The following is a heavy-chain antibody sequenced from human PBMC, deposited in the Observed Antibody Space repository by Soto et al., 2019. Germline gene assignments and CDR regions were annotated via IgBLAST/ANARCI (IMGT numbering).Heavy chain of an antibody. Sequence: QVQLVESGGGVVQPGRSLRLSCEASGFTFSSYAMHWVRQAPGQGLEWVAVISYDGSNKYYADSVKGRFTISRDNSMNTVYLQMYCLRAEDTAVYYCARDRDAFDIWGQGTMVTVSS. CDR3: ARDRDAFDI. V-gene: IGHV3-30-3*01. CDR2: ISYDGSNK. J-gene: IGHJ3*02. CDR1: GFTFSSYA.